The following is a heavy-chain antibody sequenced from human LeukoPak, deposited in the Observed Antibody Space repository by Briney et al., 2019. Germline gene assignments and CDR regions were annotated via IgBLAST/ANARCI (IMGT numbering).Heavy chain of an antibody. CDR2: ISDYGSNR. V-gene: IGHV3-30*04. J-gene: IGHJ4*02. CDR1: EFIFSDYS. Sequence: PGGSLRLSCAASEFIFSDYSMDWVRQAPGKGLEWVAIISDYGSNRYYADSVRGRFTISRDNSKNTLYLQMNSLRAEDTAVYYCAKDLGYSYGYVADYWGQGTLVTVSS. CDR3: AKDLGYSYGYVADY. D-gene: IGHD5-18*01.